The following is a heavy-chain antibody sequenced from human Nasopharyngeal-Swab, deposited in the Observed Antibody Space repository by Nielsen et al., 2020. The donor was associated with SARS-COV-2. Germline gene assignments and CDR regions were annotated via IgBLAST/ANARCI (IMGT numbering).Heavy chain of an antibody. D-gene: IGHD3-22*01. CDR3: VSGYYDSSGYYYVEDDAFDI. V-gene: IGHV3-74*01. J-gene: IGHJ3*02. CDR2: INSDGSST. CDR1: GFTFSSYW. Sequence: GESLKISCAASGFTFSSYWMHWVRQAPGKGLVWVSRINSDGSSTSYADSVKGRFTISRDNAKNTLYLQMSSLRAEDTAVYYCVSGYYDSSGYYYVEDDAFDIWGQGTMVTVSS.